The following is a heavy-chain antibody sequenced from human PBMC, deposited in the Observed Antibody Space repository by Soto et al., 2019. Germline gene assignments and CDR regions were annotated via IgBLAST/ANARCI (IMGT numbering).Heavy chain of an antibody. CDR3: AKGHGSSGYGNLDFSGY. CDR2: ISGNGGST. D-gene: IGHD5-12*01. Sequence: GGSLRLSCAASGFTFSSYALSWVRQAPGKGLEWVSAISGNGGSTYHADSVKGRFTISRDNSKNTLYLQMNSLRAEDTATYYSAKGHGSSGYGNLDFSGYWGQGTLVTVSS. J-gene: IGHJ4*02. V-gene: IGHV3-23*01. CDR1: GFTFSSYA.